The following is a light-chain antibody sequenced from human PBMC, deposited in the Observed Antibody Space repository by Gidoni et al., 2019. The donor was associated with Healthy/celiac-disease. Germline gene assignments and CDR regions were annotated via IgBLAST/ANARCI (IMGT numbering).Light chain of an antibody. CDR1: SSDVGGYNY. V-gene: IGLV2-11*01. CDR2: DVS. J-gene: IGLJ3*02. CDR3: CSYAGSSWV. Sequence: QSALTQPRARSGPPGQSVTISCTGTSSDVGGYNYVSWYQQHPGKAPKLMIYDVSKRPSGVPDRFSGSKSGNTASLTISGLQAEDEADYYCCSYAGSSWVFGGGTKLTVL.